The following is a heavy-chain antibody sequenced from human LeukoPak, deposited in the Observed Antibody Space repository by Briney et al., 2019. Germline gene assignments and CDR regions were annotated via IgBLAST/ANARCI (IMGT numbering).Heavy chain of an antibody. CDR1: GGSISSGSYY. V-gene: IGHV4-61*02. J-gene: IGHJ4*02. Sequence: PSQTLSLTCTVSGGSISSGSYYWSWIRQPAGKGLEWIGRIYTSGSTNYNPSLKSRVTISVDTSKNQFSLKLSSVTAADTAVYYCARFRSIRLRYFDQARRSFDYWGQGTLVTVSS. CDR3: ARFRSIRLRYFDQARRSFDY. CDR2: IYTSGST. D-gene: IGHD3-9*01.